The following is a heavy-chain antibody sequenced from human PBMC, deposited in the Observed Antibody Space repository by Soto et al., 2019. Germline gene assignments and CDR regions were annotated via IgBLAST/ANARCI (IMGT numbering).Heavy chain of an antibody. Sequence: ASVKVSCKASGYTFTSYGISWVRQAPGQGLELMGWISAYNGNTNYAQKLQGRVTMTTDTSTSTAYMELRSLRSDDTAVYYCARDVAAAEYNWFDPWGQGTLVTVSS. V-gene: IGHV1-18*01. CDR2: ISAYNGNT. J-gene: IGHJ5*02. CDR3: ARDVAAAEYNWFDP. CDR1: GYTFTSYG. D-gene: IGHD6-13*01.